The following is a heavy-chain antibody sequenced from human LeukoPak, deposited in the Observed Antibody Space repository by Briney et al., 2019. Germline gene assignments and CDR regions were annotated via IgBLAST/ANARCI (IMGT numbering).Heavy chain of an antibody. V-gene: IGHV3-33*01. D-gene: IGHD2-8*01. CDR3: AGGMRHFDY. J-gene: IGHJ4*02. Sequence: GGSLRLSCAASGFTFSNNGMHWVRQAPGKGLEWVALIWYDGSNKYYADSVKGRFTISRDNSKNTLFLQMNSLRAEDTAVYYCAGGMRHFDYWGQGTLVTVSS. CDR2: IWYDGSNK. CDR1: GFTFSNNG.